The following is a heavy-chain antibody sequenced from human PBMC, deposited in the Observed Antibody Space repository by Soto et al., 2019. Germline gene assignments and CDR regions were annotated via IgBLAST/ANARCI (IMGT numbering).Heavy chain of an antibody. J-gene: IGHJ4*02. V-gene: IGHV3-74*01. CDR1: GFAFISYW. CDR2: INSDGSST. D-gene: IGHD6-25*01. CDR3: ARVGYSSAWLLNY. Sequence: GGSLRLSCAASGFAFISYWMHWVRQAPRKGLVWVSRINSDGSSTTYADSVKGRFTISRDNAKNTLYLQMNSLRAEDTAVYYCARVGYSSAWLLNYWGQGTLVTVSS.